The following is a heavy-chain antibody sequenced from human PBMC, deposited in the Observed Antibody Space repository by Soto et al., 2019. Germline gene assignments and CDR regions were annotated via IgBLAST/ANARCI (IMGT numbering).Heavy chain of an antibody. CDR3: ARGEYVSSGFFSYGMGV. Sequence: PGESLKISCAASGFTFSNYDMHWVRQAPGKGLEWVSAIGTGGDTYYPDSVQGRFTISRENAKTSLFLHMNSLRAGDTAVYYCARGEYVSSGFFSYGMGVWGQGTTVTVSS. D-gene: IGHD6-6*01. CDR2: IGTGGDT. V-gene: IGHV3-13*01. CDR1: GFTFSNYD. J-gene: IGHJ6*02.